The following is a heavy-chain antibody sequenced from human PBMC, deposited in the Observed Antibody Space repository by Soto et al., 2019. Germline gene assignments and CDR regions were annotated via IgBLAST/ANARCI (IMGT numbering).Heavy chain of an antibody. Sequence: PSDTLSVTSAVFGGTISIDDFFWTWNRHPPGEGLECRVYICYSETTYYNPPLKGRLSISIDTSRNQFSLSLNPVTAADTAVYFCAREPYLPMAGNGFWAQGAQVTLSS. CDR2: ICYSETT. CDR3: AREPYLPMAGNGF. V-gene: IGHV4-30-4*02. CDR1: GGTISIDDFF. D-gene: IGHD2-8*01. J-gene: IGHJ4*02.